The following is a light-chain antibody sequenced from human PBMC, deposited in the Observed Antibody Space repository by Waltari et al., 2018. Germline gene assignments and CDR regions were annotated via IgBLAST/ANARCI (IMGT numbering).Light chain of an antibody. CDR1: QGIRTD. CDR2: GSS. V-gene: IGKV1-6*01. CDR3: LQDYLYPLT. Sequence: AIQMTQSPSFLSASLGDRVTITCLASQGIRTDVGWYQYKSGKAPKLLIYGSSNLQAGVPSRFSGSGSGTDFTLTISSLQPEDFATYYCLQDYLYPLTFGGGTVVEV. J-gene: IGKJ4*01.